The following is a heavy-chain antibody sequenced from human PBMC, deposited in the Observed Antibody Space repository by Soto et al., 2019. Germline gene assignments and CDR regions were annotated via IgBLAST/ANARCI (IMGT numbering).Heavy chain of an antibody. D-gene: IGHD6-19*01. CDR3: ARAVAGTKCDY. V-gene: IGHV4-4*02. J-gene: IGHJ4*02. Sequence: QVQLQESGPGLVKPSGTLSLTCAVSGGSISSSNWWSWVRQPPGKGLERIWEISQSGSTNYNPSLKSRVTISVDKSTNQFSLKLSSVTAADTAVYYCARAVAGTKCDYWGQGTLVTVSS. CDR1: GGSISSSNW. CDR2: ISQSGST.